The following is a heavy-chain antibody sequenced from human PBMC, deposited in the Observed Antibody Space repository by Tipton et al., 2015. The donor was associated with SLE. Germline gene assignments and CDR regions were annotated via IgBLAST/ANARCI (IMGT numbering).Heavy chain of an antibody. CDR2: TSESGAGT. CDR1: GFTFWSHD. D-gene: IGHD6-19*01. Sequence: GSLRLSCATSGFTFWSHDMGWVRQAPGKGLEWVSVTSESGAGTHYIKSVRGRFTISRDNAKNTLYLQMRSLRVEDTGIYYCARAPTISVAGTTDPFGMDVWGPGTRVTVSS. V-gene: IGHV3-23*01. CDR3: ARAPTISVAGTTDPFGMDV. J-gene: IGHJ6*02.